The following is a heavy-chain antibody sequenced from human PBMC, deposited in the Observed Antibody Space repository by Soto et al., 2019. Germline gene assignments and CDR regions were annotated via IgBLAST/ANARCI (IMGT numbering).Heavy chain of an antibody. V-gene: IGHV4-4*02. Sequence: XATLSLTCAVPGAPFTTNNWWTWFRQPPGQGLEWIGEIYRTGSTNYNPSLKSRVTISLDKSENQFSLKVTSLTAADTAVYYCASRDPGTSVDYWGQGTLVTVSS. CDR2: IYRTGST. J-gene: IGHJ4*02. D-gene: IGHD1-7*01. CDR3: ASRDPGTSVDY. CDR1: GAPFTTNNW.